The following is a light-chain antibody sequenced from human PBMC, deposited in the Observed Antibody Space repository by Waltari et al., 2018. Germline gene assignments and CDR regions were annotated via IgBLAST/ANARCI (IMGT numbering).Light chain of an antibody. J-gene: IGKJ1*01. V-gene: IGKV4-1*01. CDR1: QSVLSSCNNKNY. Sequence: DTVMTQSPESLAVSLGERATINCKSSQSVLSSCNNKNYLAWYQQKPGQPPKLLIYWASTRESGVPDRFSGSGSGTDFTLTISSLQAEDVAVYYCQQYYTTWTFGQGTKVGIK. CDR2: WAS. CDR3: QQYYTTWT.